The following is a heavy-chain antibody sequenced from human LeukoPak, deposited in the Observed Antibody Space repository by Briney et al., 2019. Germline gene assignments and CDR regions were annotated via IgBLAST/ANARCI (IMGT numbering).Heavy chain of an antibody. D-gene: IGHD6-19*01. J-gene: IGHJ4*02. CDR3: ARDEYSSGCPLDY. CDR1: GFTFSSYS. V-gene: IGHV3-30*04. CDR2: ISYDGSNK. Sequence: SGGSLRLSCAASGFTFSSYSMHWVRQAPGKGREWVGFISYDGSNKYYGDSVKGRFTISRDNSKNTLYLQMNSLRAEDTAVYYCARDEYSSGCPLDYWGQGTLVTVSS.